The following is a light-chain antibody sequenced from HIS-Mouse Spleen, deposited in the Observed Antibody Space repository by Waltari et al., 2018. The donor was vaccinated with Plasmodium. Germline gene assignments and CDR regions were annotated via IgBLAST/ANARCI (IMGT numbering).Light chain of an antibody. J-gene: IGLJ2*01. CDR1: SSDVVGYNY. V-gene: IGLV2-8*01. CDR2: EVS. CDR3: SSYAGSNNLV. Sequence: QSALTQPPSASGSPGQSVTISCTGTSSDVVGYNYVSWYQQHPGKAPKLMIYEVSKRPAGGPDRFACSKSGNTAALTVAGLQAEDEADYYCSSYAGSNNLVFGGGTKLTVL.